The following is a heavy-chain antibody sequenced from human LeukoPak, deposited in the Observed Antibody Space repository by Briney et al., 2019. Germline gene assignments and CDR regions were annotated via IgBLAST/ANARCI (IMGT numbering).Heavy chain of an antibody. Sequence: PGGSLRLSCAASGFTFSSHTMIWVRQAPGKGLEWVSSISSSNTYIYYADSVQGRFTISRDNAKNSLYLQMNSLRAEDTAVYYCARVGENYGTDHWGQGTLVTVSS. D-gene: IGHD3-10*01. V-gene: IGHV3-21*01. J-gene: IGHJ4*02. CDR3: ARVGENYGTDH. CDR1: GFTFSSHT. CDR2: ISSSNTYI.